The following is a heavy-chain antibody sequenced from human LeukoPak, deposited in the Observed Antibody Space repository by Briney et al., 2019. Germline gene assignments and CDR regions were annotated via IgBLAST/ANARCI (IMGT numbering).Heavy chain of an antibody. CDR3: ARGGITMIVVAYWFFDY. J-gene: IGHJ4*02. Sequence: GGSLRLSCAASGFTFSSYGMHWVRQAPGKGLEWVAVIWYDGSNKYYADSVKGRFTISRDNSKNTLYLQMNSLRAEDTAVYYCARGGITMIVVAYWFFDYWGQGTLVTVFS. CDR1: GFTFSSYG. CDR2: IWYDGSNK. D-gene: IGHD3-22*01. V-gene: IGHV3-33*01.